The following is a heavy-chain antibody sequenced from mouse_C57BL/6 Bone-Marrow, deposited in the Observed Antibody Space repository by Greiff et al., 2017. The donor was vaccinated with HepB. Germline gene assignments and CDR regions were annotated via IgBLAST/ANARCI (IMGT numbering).Heavy chain of an antibody. V-gene: IGHV5-17*01. Sequence: DVKLVESGGGLVKPGGSLKLSCAASGFTFSDYGMHWVRQAPEKGLEWVAYISSGSSTIYYADTVKGRFTITGDNAQNTLFLQMTRLRSEDTAMYYCARGSNYFDYWGQGTTLTVSS. D-gene: IGHD6-1*01. CDR1: GFTFSDYG. J-gene: IGHJ2*01. CDR2: ISSGSSTI. CDR3: ARGSNYFDY.